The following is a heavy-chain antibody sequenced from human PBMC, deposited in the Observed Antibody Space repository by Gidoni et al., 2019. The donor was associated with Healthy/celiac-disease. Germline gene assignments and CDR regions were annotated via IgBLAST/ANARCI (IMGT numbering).Heavy chain of an antibody. CDR1: GGTFSSYA. V-gene: IGHV1-69*01. J-gene: IGHJ6*02. Sequence: QVQLVQSGAEVKKPGSSVQVSCKASGGTFSSYAISWVRQAPGQGLEWMGGIIPIFGTANYAQEFQGRVTITADESTSTAYMELSSLRSEDTAVYYCARDLTTHGMDVWGQGTTVTVSS. D-gene: IGHD1-1*01. CDR2: IIPIFGTA. CDR3: ARDLTTHGMDV.